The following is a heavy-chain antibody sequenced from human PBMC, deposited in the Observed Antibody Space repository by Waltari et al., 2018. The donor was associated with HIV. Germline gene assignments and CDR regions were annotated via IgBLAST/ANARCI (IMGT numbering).Heavy chain of an antibody. J-gene: IGHJ4*02. V-gene: IGHV1-2*06. D-gene: IGHD5-12*01. CDR2: INPKKGDT. CDR3: ATTPLDCATTRCERADYFDY. CDR1: GYTFAGYY. Sequence: QVQLVQSGAEVKKPGASVKVSCKASGYTFAGYYIHWGRQPPGQALEWRGRINPKKGDTNYAHNNEGRVTRTSDTSVTAAYMEPRRLGSDDRAVYDCATTPLDCATTRCERADYFDYWGQGTLVTVSS.